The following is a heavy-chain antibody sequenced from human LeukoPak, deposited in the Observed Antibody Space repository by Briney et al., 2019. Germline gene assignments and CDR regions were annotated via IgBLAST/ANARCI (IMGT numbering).Heavy chain of an antibody. D-gene: IGHD5-24*01. CDR3: AKDGYNFFDY. CDR1: GFTFSSYG. V-gene: IGHV3-30*02. J-gene: IGHJ4*02. Sequence: PGGSLRLSCAASGFTFSSYGMHWVRQAPGKGLEWVAFIRYDGSNKYYADSVKGRFIISRDNSKNTLYLQMNSLRAEDTAVYYCAKDGYNFFDYWGQGTLVTVSS. CDR2: IRYDGSNK.